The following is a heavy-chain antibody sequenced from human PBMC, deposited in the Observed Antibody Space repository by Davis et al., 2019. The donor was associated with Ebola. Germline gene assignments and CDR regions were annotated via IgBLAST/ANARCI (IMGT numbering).Heavy chain of an antibody. V-gene: IGHV4-4*02. J-gene: IGHJ4*02. Sequence: MPSETLSLTCAVSGGSISSSNWWSWVRQPPGKGLEWIGEIYHSGSTNYNPSLKSRVTISVDKSKNQFSLKLSSVTAADTAVYYCARSAFGVVTPLDYWGQGTLVTVSA. CDR2: IYHSGST. CDR1: GGSISSSNW. CDR3: ARSAFGVVTPLDY. D-gene: IGHD3-3*01.